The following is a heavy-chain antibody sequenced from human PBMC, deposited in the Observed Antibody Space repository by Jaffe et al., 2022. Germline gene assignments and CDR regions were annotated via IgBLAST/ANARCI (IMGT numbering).Heavy chain of an antibody. J-gene: IGHJ6*03. CDR1: GYTFTSYA. CDR3: ARQPTSISPIVDYGDYDWYYYYYMDV. V-gene: IGHV7-4-1*02. D-gene: IGHD4-17*01. Sequence: QVQLVQSGSELKKPGASVKVSCKASGYTFTSYAMNWVRQAPGQGLEWMGWINTNTGNPTYAQGFTGRFVFSLDTSVSTAYLQISSLKAEDTAVYYCARQPTSISPIVDYGDYDWYYYYYMDVWGKGTTVTVSS. CDR2: INTNTGNP.